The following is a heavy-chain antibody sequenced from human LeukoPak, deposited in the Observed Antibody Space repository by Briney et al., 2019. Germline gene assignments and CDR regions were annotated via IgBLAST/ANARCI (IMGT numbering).Heavy chain of an antibody. J-gene: IGHJ6*03. CDR2: IYYSGST. Sequence: SETLSLTCTVSGGSISSYYWSWIRQPPGKGLEWIGYIYYSGSTNYNPSLKSRVTISVDTSKNQFSLKLSSVTAADTAVYYCARDREDIVVVPAAHKHYYYYYMDVWGKGTTVTVSS. CDR1: GGSISSYY. CDR3: ARDREDIVVVPAAHKHYYYYYMDV. V-gene: IGHV4-59*01. D-gene: IGHD2-2*01.